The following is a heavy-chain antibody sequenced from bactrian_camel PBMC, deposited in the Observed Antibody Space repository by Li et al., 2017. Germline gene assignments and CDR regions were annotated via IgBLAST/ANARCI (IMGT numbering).Heavy chain of an antibody. CDR3: AASWDVTANAALSRMVSPEFGY. Sequence: HVQLVESGGGSVQAGGSLRLSCAVSVSSANDYCLGWFRPASGKEREWVGSLDGDGRINYADSEKGRFTITKDNAKNILYLQMNNLTPEDSATYRWAASWDVTANAALSRMVSPEFGYWGEGTQVTVS. V-gene: IGHV3S6*01. CDR2: LDGDGRI. D-gene: IGHD3*01. CDR1: VSSANDYC. J-gene: IGHJ6*01.